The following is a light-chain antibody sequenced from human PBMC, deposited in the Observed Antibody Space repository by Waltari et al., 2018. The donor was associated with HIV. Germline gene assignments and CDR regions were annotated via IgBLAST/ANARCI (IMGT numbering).Light chain of an antibody. Sequence: DIVITQTLDPLAVPLGERATINCKSSQSVLYSSNNENYLAWYQQKPGQTPKLLIYWASTRESGVPDRFSGSGSGTDFTLTISSLQAEDVAVYDCQQYYSTPYTFGQGTKLEIK. CDR1: QSVLYSSNNENY. V-gene: IGKV4-1*01. CDR2: WAS. CDR3: QQYYSTPYT. J-gene: IGKJ2*01.